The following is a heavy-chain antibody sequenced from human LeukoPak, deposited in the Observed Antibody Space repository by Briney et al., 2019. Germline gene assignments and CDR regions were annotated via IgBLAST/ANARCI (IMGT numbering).Heavy chain of an antibody. Sequence: GGSLKLSCAASGFTFSSYSMNWVRQAPGKGLEWVSSISSSSSYIYYADSVKGRFTISRDNAKNSLYLQMNSLRAEDTAVYYCAKSALRFLEWLPNNWFDPWGQGTLVTVSS. CDR1: GFTFSSYS. D-gene: IGHD3-3*01. V-gene: IGHV3-21*01. CDR3: AKSALRFLEWLPNNWFDP. J-gene: IGHJ5*02. CDR2: ISSSSSYI.